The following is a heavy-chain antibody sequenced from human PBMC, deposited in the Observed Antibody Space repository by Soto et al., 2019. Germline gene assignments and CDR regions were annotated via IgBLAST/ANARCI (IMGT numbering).Heavy chain of an antibody. Sequence: PGGSLRLSCTASGFTFGDYAMSWFRQAPGKGLERVGFIRSKAYGGTTEYAASVKGRFTISRDDSKSIAYLQMNSLKTEDTAVYYCTRDGREGTYYDILTGPEPDAFDIWGQGTMVTVSS. J-gene: IGHJ3*02. V-gene: IGHV3-49*03. CDR3: TRDGREGTYYDILTGPEPDAFDI. CDR2: IRSKAYGGTT. D-gene: IGHD3-9*01. CDR1: GFTFGDYA.